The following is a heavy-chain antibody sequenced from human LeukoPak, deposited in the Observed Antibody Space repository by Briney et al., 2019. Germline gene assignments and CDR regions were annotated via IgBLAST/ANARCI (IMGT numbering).Heavy chain of an antibody. CDR1: GGSISSSTYY. CDR2: IYYSGST. J-gene: IGHJ6*03. Sequence: PSETLSLTCTVSGGSISSSTYYWGWVRQPRGKGLEWIGSIYYSGSTYYNPSRKSRVTISVDTSKNQFSLKLTSVTAADTGVYYCARTLPHYYYYYMDVWGKGTTVSVCS. CDR3: ARTLPHYYYYYMDV. V-gene: IGHV4-39*01.